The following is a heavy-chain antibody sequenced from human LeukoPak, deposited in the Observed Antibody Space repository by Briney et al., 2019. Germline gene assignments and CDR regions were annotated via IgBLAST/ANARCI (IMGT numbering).Heavy chain of an antibody. CDR2: INPNSGGT. CDR1: GYTFTWYY. Sequence: VGSVNVSCKGYGYTFTWYYMHGVRQAAGQGLERMGWINPNSGGTNYAQKFQGRVTMTRDTSISTAYMELSRLRSDDTAVYYCARSPGIAADPYWGQGTLVTVSS. CDR3: ARSPGIAADPY. D-gene: IGHD6-13*01. J-gene: IGHJ4*02. V-gene: IGHV1-2*02.